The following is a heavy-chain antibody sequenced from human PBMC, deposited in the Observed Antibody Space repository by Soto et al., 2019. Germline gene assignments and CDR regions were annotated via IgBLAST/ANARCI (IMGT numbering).Heavy chain of an antibody. Sequence: GGSLRLSCAASGFTFSNFEMNWVRQAPGKGLEWVSYISSGGNTMYYADSVKGRFTVSRDNAKNSLSMHLNSLRADDTAVYYCVRDVGPITIFGEALSGYFDSWGQGTLVTVSS. D-gene: IGHD3-3*01. V-gene: IGHV3-48*03. CDR2: ISSGGNTM. CDR1: GFTFSNFE. CDR3: VRDVGPITIFGEALSGYFDS. J-gene: IGHJ4*02.